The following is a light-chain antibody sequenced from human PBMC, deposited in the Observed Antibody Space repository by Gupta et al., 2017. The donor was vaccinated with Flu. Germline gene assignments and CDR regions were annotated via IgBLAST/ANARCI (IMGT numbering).Light chain of an antibody. J-gene: IGKJ2*01. CDR3: QQYNSYPYT. CDR1: QTISRW. CDR2: KGS. V-gene: IGKV1-5*03. Sequence: DIQMTQSPDTLSASVGDRVTITCRASQTISRWLVWYQQKPGKAPNLLIYKGSTLESGVPSRFSGSGSGTEFTLTISSLQPDDFATYYCQQYNSYPYTFGQGTKMEI.